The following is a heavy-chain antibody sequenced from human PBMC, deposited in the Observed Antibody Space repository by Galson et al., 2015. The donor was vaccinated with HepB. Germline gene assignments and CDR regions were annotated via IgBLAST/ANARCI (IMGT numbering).Heavy chain of an antibody. J-gene: IGHJ6*02. D-gene: IGHD4-17*01. CDR3: VKDWRTTTLFYYYGMDV. CDR2: ISSNGGST. V-gene: IGHV3-64D*06. CDR1: GFTFSSYA. Sequence: SLRLSCAASGFTFSSYAMHWVRQAPGKGLEYVSAISSNGGSTYYADSVKGRFTISRDNSKNTLYLQMSSLRAEDTAVYYCVKDWRTTTLFYYYGMDVWGQGTTVTVSS.